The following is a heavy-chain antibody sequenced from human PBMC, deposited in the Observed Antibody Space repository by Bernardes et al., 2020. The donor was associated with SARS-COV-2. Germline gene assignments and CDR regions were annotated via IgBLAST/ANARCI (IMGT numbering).Heavy chain of an antibody. D-gene: IGHD5-12*01. CDR2: ISAYNGNT. CDR1: GYTFTSYG. CDR3: ARDGNGDGYNYNYYYGMDV. Sequence: ASVKVSCKASGYTFTSYGISWVRQAPGQGLEWMGWISAYNGNTNYAQKLQGRVTMTTDTSTSTAYMELRSLRSDDTAVYCCARDGNGDGYNYNYYYGMDVWGQGTTVTVSS. J-gene: IGHJ6*02. V-gene: IGHV1-18*04.